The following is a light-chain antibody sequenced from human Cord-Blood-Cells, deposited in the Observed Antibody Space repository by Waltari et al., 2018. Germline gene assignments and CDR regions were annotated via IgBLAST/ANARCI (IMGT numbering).Light chain of an antibody. CDR3: SSYTSSSTLDYV. Sequence: QSALTQPASVSGSPGQSITISCTGTSSDVGGYNYVSWYQQHPSKTPKLMSYEVSNRPSGVSNRFSGSKSGNTASLTISGLQAEDEADYYCSSYTSSSTLDYVFGTGTKVTVL. V-gene: IGLV2-14*01. CDR2: EVS. J-gene: IGLJ1*01. CDR1: SSDVGGYNY.